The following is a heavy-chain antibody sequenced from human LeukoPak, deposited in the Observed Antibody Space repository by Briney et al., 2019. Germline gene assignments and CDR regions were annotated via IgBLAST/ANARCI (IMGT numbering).Heavy chain of an antibody. CDR3: ARAQTYGDYRLLLDY. D-gene: IGHD4-17*01. Sequence: PGGSLRLSCAASGFTCGDYGMSWVRQAPGKGLEWVSGLNWDGGTTGHADSVKGRFTISRDNAKNSLYLQMNSLRAEDTALYYCARAQTYGDYRLLLDYWGQGTLVTVSS. J-gene: IGHJ4*02. V-gene: IGHV3-20*04. CDR1: GFTCGDYG. CDR2: LNWDGGTT.